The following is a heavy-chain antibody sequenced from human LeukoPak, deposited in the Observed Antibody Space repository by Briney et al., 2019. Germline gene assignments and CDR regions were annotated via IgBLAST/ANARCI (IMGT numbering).Heavy chain of an antibody. D-gene: IGHD2-2*01. CDR1: GFTFSNYG. V-gene: IGHV3-30*03. Sequence: GRSLRLSCAASGFTFSNYGMHWVRQAPGKGLEWVAVISYDGSYKYYSDSVKGRFTISRDNSKNTLYLQMNSLRAEDTAVYYCARDLIPVVPAAMSTLNYWGQGTLVTVSS. CDR3: ARDLIPVVPAAMSTLNY. CDR2: ISYDGSYK. J-gene: IGHJ4*02.